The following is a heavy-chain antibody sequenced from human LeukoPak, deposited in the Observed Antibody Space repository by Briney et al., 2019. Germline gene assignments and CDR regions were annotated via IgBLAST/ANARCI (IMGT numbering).Heavy chain of an antibody. Sequence: SETLSLTCTVSGGSISSSSYSWGWIRQPPGKGLEWIGSIYYSGTTYYNPSLKSRVTISVDTSKIQFSLKLSSVAATDTAVYFCARLRFDFWSGYTHTYFDYWGQGTLVTVSS. D-gene: IGHD3-3*01. J-gene: IGHJ4*02. CDR2: IYYSGTT. CDR3: ARLRFDFWSGYTHTYFDY. V-gene: IGHV4-39*01. CDR1: GGSISSSSYS.